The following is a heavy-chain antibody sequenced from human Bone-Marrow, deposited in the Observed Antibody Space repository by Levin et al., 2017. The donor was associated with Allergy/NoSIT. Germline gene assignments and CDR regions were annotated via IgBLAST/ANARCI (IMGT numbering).Heavy chain of an antibody. D-gene: IGHD3/OR15-3a*01. V-gene: IGHV1-2*02. Sequence: GESLKISCKASGYSFTDSYIHWVRQAPGQGLEWVGWINPDSGGTNSAQKLQGRVTLTRDTSISTAFMELSGLTSDDTAVYFCARDGFGHSCPDSWGQGTLVTVSS. CDR1: GYSFTDSY. CDR3: ARDGFGHSCPDS. CDR2: INPDSGGT. J-gene: IGHJ4*02.